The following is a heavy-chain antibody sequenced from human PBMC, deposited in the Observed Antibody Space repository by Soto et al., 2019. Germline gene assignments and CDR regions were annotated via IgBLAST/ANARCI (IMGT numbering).Heavy chain of an antibody. J-gene: IGHJ6*02. V-gene: IGHV1-2*04. CDR1: GYTFTGYY. D-gene: IGHD6-13*01. Sequence: QVQLVQSGAEVKKPGASVKVSCKASGYTFTGYYMHWVRQAPGQGLEWMGWINPNSGGTNYAQKFQGWVTMTRDTSISTAYMELSRLRSDDTAVYYCARGTAAAGILYYYGMDVWGQGTTVTVSS. CDR2: INPNSGGT. CDR3: ARGTAAAGILYYYGMDV.